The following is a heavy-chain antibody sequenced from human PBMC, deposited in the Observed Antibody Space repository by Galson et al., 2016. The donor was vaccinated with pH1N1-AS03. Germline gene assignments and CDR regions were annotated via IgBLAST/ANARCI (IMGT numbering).Heavy chain of an antibody. D-gene: IGHD1-26*01. J-gene: IGHJ6*02. CDR2: INTDSGVT. CDR1: GYIFTGFY. CDR3: ARDPRGPCSSATCATTYYFGMDV. Sequence: SVKVSCKASGYIFTGFYVHWVRQAPGQGLEWMGWINTDSGVTNYAQKFEAWVTMTGDTSISTAYMELYGLKSDATAGYYCARDPRGPCSSATCATTYYFGMDVWGQGTTVIVSS. V-gene: IGHV1-2*04.